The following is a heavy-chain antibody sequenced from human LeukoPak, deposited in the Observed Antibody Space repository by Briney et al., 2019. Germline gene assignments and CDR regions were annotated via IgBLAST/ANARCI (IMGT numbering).Heavy chain of an antibody. J-gene: IGHJ4*02. D-gene: IGHD3-10*01. CDR3: ARVMSGSGSKYFDY. V-gene: IGHV3-64*01. CDR2: ISSTGETS. CDR1: GFTFSSFP. Sequence: GGSLRLSCAASGFTFSSFPMHWVRQVPGKGLEYVSAISSTGETSYYANSVKDRFTISRDNSKNTLYLQMGSLRTGGMAVYYCARVMSGSGSKYFDYWGQGTLVTVSS.